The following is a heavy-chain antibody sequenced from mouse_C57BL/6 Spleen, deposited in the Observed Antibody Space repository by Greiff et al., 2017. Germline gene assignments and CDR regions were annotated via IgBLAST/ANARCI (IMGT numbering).Heavy chain of an antibody. V-gene: IGHV1-69*01. Sequence: VQLQQPGAELVMPGASVKLSCKASGYTFTSYWMHWVKQRPGQGLEWIGEIDPSDSYTNYNQKFKGKSTLTVDKSSSTAYMQLSSLTSEDSAVYYWARSGDYGGGTYAMDYWGQGTSVTVSS. CDR3: ARSGDYGGGTYAMDY. J-gene: IGHJ4*01. CDR2: IDPSDSYT. D-gene: IGHD2-4*01. CDR1: GYTFTSYW.